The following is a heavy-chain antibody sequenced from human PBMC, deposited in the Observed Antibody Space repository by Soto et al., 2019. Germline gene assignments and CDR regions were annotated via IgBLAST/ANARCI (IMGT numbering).Heavy chain of an antibody. V-gene: IGHV3-23*01. Sequence: GGSLRLSCAASGFSFSNFALNWVRQAPGKGLEWVSVISAGSSSTYYTNSVRGRFTISRDNSKNTLYLQMNSLRAEDTAVYYCAKLDSSVTTSKIDSWGQGTLVTVSS. D-gene: IGHD4-17*01. CDR3: AKLDSSVTTSKIDS. CDR1: GFSFSNFA. CDR2: ISAGSSST. J-gene: IGHJ4*02.